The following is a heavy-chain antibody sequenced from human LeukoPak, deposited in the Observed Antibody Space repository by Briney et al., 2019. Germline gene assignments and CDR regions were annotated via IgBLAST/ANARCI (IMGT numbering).Heavy chain of an antibody. CDR2: IYYSGST. Sequence: SETLSLTCTVSGGSISSGAHCWSWIRQHPGKGLEWIGYIYYSGSTYYNPSLKSRVNISVDTSKNQFSLKLSSVTAADTAVYYCARDPGGTCYSVGRFGGGCGNWFDPWGQGTLVTVSS. V-gene: IGHV4-31*03. CDR1: GGSISSGAHC. D-gene: IGHD2-15*01. J-gene: IGHJ5*02. CDR3: ARDPGGTCYSVGRFGGGCGNWFDP.